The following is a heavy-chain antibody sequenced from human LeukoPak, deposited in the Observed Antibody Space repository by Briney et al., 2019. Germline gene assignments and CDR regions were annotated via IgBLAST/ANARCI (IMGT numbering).Heavy chain of an antibody. CDR3: ARLAGYCSRTSCPDY. D-gene: IGHD2-2*01. V-gene: IGHV1-69*02. CDR1: GGTFSSYS. CDR2: IIPILGIA. Sequence: SVKVSCKASGGTFSSYSISWVRQAPGQGGEWMGRIIPILGIANYAQKFQGRVTITADKSTSTAYMELSSLRSEDTAVYYCARLAGYCSRTSCPDYWGQGTLVTVSS. J-gene: IGHJ4*02.